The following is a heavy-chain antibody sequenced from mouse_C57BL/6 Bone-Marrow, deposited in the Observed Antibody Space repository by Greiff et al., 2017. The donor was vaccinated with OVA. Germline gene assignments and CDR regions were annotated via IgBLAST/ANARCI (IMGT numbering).Heavy chain of an antibody. V-gene: IGHV2-2*01. CDR1: GFSLTSYG. CDR3: ARVALWYYYAMDY. D-gene: IGHD1-1*02. Sequence: QVQLKESGPGLVQPSQSLSITCTVSGFSLTSYGVHWVRQSPGKGLEWLGVIWSGGSTDYNAAFISRLSISKDNSKSQVFFKMNNLQADDTAIYYCARVALWYYYAMDYWGQGTSVTVSS. J-gene: IGHJ4*01. CDR2: IWSGGST.